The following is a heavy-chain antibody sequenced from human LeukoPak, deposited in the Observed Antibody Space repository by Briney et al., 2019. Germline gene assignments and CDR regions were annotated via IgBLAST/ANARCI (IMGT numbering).Heavy chain of an antibody. V-gene: IGHV3-48*01. CDR3: TRDRVGATDY. CDR2: ISRSSTTI. D-gene: IGHD1-26*01. J-gene: IGHJ4*02. Sequence: TGGSLRLSCAASGFTFSNYSMNWVRQAPGKGLEWVSYISRSSTTIYYADSVKGRFTISRDDSKSIAYLQMNSLKTEDTAVYYCTRDRVGATDYWGQGTLVTVSS. CDR1: GFTFSNYS.